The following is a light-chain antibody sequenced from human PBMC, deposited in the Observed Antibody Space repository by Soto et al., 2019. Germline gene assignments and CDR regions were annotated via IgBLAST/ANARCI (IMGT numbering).Light chain of an antibody. CDR3: SSYTSDNTLV. CDR1: SSDVGAYDY. CDR2: DVS. J-gene: IGLJ3*02. V-gene: IGLV2-14*03. Sequence: QSVLTQPASVSGSPGQSITISCTGSSSDVGAYDYVSWYQQHPGRAPQLIIFDVSNQPSGVSHRFSGAKSGNTASLAISGLQAEDEADYYCSSYTSDNTLVFGRGTKLTVL.